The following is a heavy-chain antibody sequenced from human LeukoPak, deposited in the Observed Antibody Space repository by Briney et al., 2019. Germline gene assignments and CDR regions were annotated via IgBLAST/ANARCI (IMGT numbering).Heavy chain of an antibody. CDR3: ARREYSNGWLTFDY. CDR2: ISYDGSNE. Sequence: PGGSLRLSCAASGFSFSDYTMHWVRQAPGKGLEWLSFISYDGSNEDYADSVKGRFSISRDNSKNTLYLQMSSLTTEDSAVYFCARREYSNGWLTFDYWSQGTLVTVSS. CDR1: GFSFSDYT. J-gene: IGHJ4*02. D-gene: IGHD6-19*01. V-gene: IGHV3-30*04.